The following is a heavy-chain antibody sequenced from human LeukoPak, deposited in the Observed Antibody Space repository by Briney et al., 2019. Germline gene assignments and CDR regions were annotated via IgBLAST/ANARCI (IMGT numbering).Heavy chain of an antibody. D-gene: IGHD3-3*01. CDR3: ARLVVSFYVTNNFWVYFDY. CDR2: INHSGST. V-gene: IGHV4-34*01. J-gene: IGHJ4*02. CDR1: GGSISSYY. Sequence: PSETLSLTCTVSGGSISSYYWSWIRQPPGKGLEWIGEINHSGSTNYNPSLKSRVTISEDTSKNQFSLKMTSVTAADTAVYYCARLVVSFYVTNNFWVYFDYWGQGTLVTISS.